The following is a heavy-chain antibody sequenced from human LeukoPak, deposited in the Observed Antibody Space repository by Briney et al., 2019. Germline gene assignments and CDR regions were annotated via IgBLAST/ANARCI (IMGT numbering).Heavy chain of an antibody. J-gene: IGHJ6*02. CDR3: ARHSGYYYYSGMDV. Sequence: SETLSLTCTGSGGSISSYYWSWIRQPPGKGLEGIGYIYYSGSTNYNPSLKSRVTISVDTSKNQFSLKLSSVTAADTAVYYCARHSGYYYYSGMDVWGQGTTVTVYS. V-gene: IGHV4-59*08. CDR2: IYYSGST. CDR1: GGSISSYY.